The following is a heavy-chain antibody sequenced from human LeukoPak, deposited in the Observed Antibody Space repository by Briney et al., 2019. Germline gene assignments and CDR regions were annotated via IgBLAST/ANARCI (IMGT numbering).Heavy chain of an antibody. J-gene: IGHJ4*02. Sequence: GGSLRLSCAAPGFTFRSYAMSWVRQVPGKGLEWVSGNSGSGGSTYYAASVRGRFTISRDSSNDTLYLEMNSLRAEDTAVYYCAKERGYSYGYDYWGQGTLVTVSS. CDR3: AKERGYSYGYDY. CDR2: NSGSGGST. CDR1: GFTFRSYA. D-gene: IGHD5-18*01. V-gene: IGHV3-23*01.